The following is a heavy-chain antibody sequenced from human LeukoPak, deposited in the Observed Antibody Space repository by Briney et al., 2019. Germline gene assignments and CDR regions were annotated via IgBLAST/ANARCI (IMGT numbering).Heavy chain of an antibody. CDR3: AKDGSWSCTD. D-gene: IGHD2-8*02. V-gene: IGHV3-30*02. CDR1: GFTFSSSA. J-gene: IGHJ4*02. Sequence: PGGSLRLSCGASGFTFSSSAMHWVRQGPGKGLEWVAYIAHYGNNKYYADSVKGRFTISRDNSKGSLYLQMNSLRADDTAVYYCAKDGSWSCTDWGQGTLVRVSS. CDR2: IAHYGNNK.